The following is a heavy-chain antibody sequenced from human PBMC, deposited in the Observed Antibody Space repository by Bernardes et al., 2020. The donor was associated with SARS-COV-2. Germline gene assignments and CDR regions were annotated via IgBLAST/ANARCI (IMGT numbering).Heavy chain of an antibody. D-gene: IGHD3-10*01. CDR2: ISAYNGNT. CDR1: GYTFINSA. Sequence: ASMKVSCKASGYTFINSAISWVRQAPGQGLQWMGYISAYNGNTHYAQKFQGRLTMTTDTSTSTAYMELRSLRSDDTAMYYCARDHWLLPHSWGQGTLVTVSS. V-gene: IGHV1-18*01. CDR3: ARDHWLLPHS. J-gene: IGHJ4*02.